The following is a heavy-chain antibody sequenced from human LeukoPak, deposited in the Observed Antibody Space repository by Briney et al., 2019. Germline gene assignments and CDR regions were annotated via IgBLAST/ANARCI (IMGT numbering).Heavy chain of an antibody. J-gene: IGHJ6*03. V-gene: IGHV3-30*04. CDR1: GFTFSSYE. D-gene: IGHD5-18*01. Sequence: GGSLRLSCAASGFTFSSYEMNWVRQAPGKGLKWVAVISYDGSNKYYADSVKGRFTISRDNSKNTLYLQMNSLRAEDTAVYYCARRDTAMVTYYYYYYMDVWGKGTTVTVSS. CDR2: ISYDGSNK. CDR3: ARRDTAMVTYYYYYYMDV.